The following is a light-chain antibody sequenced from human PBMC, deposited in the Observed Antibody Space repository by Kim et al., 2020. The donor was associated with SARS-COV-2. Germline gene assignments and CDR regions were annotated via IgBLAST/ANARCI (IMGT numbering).Light chain of an antibody. CDR2: DDT. CDR3: CSYARGDVLI. CDR1: SSDVGSYNL. Sequence: GQSITISCTGTSSDVGSYNLVSWFQQPPGSTPTLIIYDDTKRPSGISDRFSGSKSGNTASLTISGLQAEDEADYYCCSYARGDVLIFGGGTQLTVL. V-gene: IGLV2-23*01. J-gene: IGLJ2*01.